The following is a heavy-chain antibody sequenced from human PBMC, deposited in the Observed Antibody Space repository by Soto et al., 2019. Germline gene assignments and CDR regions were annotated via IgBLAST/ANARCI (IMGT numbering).Heavy chain of an antibody. Sequence: SETLSLTCTVSGGSVSSGSYYWSWIRQPPGKGLEWIGYIYYSGSTNYNPSLKSRVTISVDTSKNQFSLKLSSVTAADTAVYYCARVSYYDFWSGYRDYYYYGMDVWGQGTTVTVSS. J-gene: IGHJ6*02. V-gene: IGHV4-61*01. CDR1: GGSVSSGSYY. CDR2: IYYSGST. CDR3: ARVSYYDFWSGYRDYYYYGMDV. D-gene: IGHD3-3*01.